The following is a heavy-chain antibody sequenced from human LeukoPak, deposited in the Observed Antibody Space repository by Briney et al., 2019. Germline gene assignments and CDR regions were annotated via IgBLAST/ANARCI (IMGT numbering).Heavy chain of an antibody. D-gene: IGHD2-2*01. CDR3: ARVLSQPAYYFDY. CDR1: GGTFSSYA. Sequence: SVKASCKASGGTFSSYAISWVRQAPGQGLEWMGGIIPIFGTANYAQKFQGRVTITADESTSTAYMELSSLRSEDTAVYYCARVLSQPAYYFDYWGQGTLVTVSS. V-gene: IGHV1-69*01. J-gene: IGHJ4*02. CDR2: IIPIFGTA.